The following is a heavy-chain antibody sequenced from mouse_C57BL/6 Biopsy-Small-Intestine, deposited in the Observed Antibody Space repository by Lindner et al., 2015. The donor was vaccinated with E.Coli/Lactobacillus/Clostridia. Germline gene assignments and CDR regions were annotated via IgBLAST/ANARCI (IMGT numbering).Heavy chain of an antibody. Sequence: QLQSLDLRLVKPGASVKISCKASGYSFTGYYMHWVKQSHGNILDWIGYIYPYNGVSSYNQKFKGKATLTVDKSSSTAYMELRSLTSEDSAVYYCARSEGSSGFFDYWGLGTTLTVSS. D-gene: IGHD3-2*02. J-gene: IGHJ2*01. V-gene: IGHV1-31*01. CDR3: ARSEGSSGFFDY. CDR2: IYPYNGVS. CDR1: GYSFTGYY.